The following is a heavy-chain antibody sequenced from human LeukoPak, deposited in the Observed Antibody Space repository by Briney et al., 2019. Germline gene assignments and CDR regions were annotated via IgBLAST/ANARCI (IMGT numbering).Heavy chain of an antibody. Sequence: PSETLSLTCTVSGGSISSYYWGWIRQPPGKGLEWIGSIYYSGSTYYNPSLKSRVTISVDTSKNQFSLKLSSVTAADTAVYYCARDSSVNQAIFDYWGQGTLVTVSS. CDR3: ARDSSVNQAIFDY. CDR2: IYYSGST. CDR1: GGSISSYY. D-gene: IGHD1-14*01. J-gene: IGHJ4*02. V-gene: IGHV4-39*07.